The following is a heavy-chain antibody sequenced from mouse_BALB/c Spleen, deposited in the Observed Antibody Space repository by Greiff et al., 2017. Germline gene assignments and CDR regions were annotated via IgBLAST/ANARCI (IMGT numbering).Heavy chain of an antibody. CDR2: IWTGGGT. CDR3: VKGGFAY. Sequence: VQLQQSGPGLVAPSQILSITCTVSGFSLTSYDISWIRQPPGKGLEWLGVIWTGGGTNYNSAFMSRLSISKDNSKSQVFLKMNSLQTDDTAIYYCVKGGFAYWGQGTMVTVSA. J-gene: IGHJ3*01. CDR1: GFSLTSYD. V-gene: IGHV2-9-2*01.